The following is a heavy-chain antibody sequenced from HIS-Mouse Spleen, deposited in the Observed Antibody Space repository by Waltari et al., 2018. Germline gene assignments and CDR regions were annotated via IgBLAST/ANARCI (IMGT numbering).Heavy chain of an antibody. D-gene: IGHD5-18*01. CDR3: ARAAIQLWSYPDY. J-gene: IGHJ4*02. CDR1: GYTFTGYY. Sequence: QVQLVQSGAEVKKPGASVKVSCKASGYTFTGYYIHLGRQAPGQGLEWMGWINPNSGGTNYAQKFQGRVTMTRDTSISTAYMELSRLRSDDTAVYYCARAAIQLWSYPDYWGQGTLVTVSS. CDR2: INPNSGGT. V-gene: IGHV1-2*02.